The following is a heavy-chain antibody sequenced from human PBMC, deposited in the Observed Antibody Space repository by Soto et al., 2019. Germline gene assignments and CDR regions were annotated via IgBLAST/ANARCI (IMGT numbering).Heavy chain of an antibody. Sequence: EVQLVESGGGLLQPGGSLRLSCAASGFTFSSDDMHWFRQAKGKGLEWVSAIGIAGDTHYSGSAKGRFAISRDNGKSSLFLQMNSLRAEDTAVYYCARDPSGWGLDVWGQGTTVTVSS. CDR3: ARDPSGWGLDV. J-gene: IGHJ6*02. D-gene: IGHD2-15*01. CDR2: IGIAGDT. V-gene: IGHV3-13*01. CDR1: GFTFSSDD.